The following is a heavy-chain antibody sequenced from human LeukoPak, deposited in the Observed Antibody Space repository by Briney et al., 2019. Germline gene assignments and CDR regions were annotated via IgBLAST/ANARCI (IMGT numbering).Heavy chain of an antibody. D-gene: IGHD3/OR15-3a*01. V-gene: IGHV3-23*01. CDR1: GFTFSNYA. Sequence: GGSLRLSCVVSGFTFSNYAMSWVRQAPGKGLEWVSAMSGGGGSTNYADSVKGRFTISRDNFKNTLYLQMNSPRAEDTAVYYCAKDRGVIFDSYFDYWGQGTLVTVSS. J-gene: IGHJ4*02. CDR2: MSGGGGST. CDR3: AKDRGVIFDSYFDY.